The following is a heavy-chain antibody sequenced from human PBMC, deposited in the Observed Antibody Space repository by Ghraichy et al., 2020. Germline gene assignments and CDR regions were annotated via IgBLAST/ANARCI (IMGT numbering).Heavy chain of an antibody. V-gene: IGHV4-31*03. J-gene: IGHJ5*02. CDR3: ARDREDYGGWEYWFDP. Sequence: SETLSLTCTVSGGSISSGGYYWSWIRQHPGKGLEWIWYIYYSGSTYYNPSLKSRVTISVDTSKNQFSLKLSSVTAADTAVYYCARDREDYGGWEYWFDPWGQGTLVTVSS. CDR2: IYYSGST. D-gene: IGHD4-23*01. CDR1: GGSISSGGYY.